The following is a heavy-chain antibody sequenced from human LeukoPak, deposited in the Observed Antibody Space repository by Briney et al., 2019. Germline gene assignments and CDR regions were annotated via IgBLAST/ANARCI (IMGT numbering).Heavy chain of an antibody. Sequence: GRSLRLSCAVSGFTFSSYWMSWVRQAPGKGLEWVANIKQDGSEKYYVDSVKGRFTISRDNAKNSLYLQMNTLRAEDTAVYYCARDRYITRSWGYDFDYWGQGILVTVSS. CDR2: IKQDGSEK. CDR3: ARDRYITRSWGYDFDY. V-gene: IGHV3-7*01. J-gene: IGHJ4*02. CDR1: GFTFSSYW. D-gene: IGHD6-13*01.